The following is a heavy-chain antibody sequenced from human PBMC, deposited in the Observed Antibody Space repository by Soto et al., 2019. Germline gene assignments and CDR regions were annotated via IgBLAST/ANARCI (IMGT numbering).Heavy chain of an antibody. CDR3: ARETYGDYVGYFDP. D-gene: IGHD4-17*01. CDR2: SRNKANSYNT. Sequence: RLSCAVSGFTFSDYYMDWVRQAPGKGLEWVGRSRNKANSYNTDYAASVKGRFTISRDDSKNSLFLQMNSLKTEDTAVYYCARETYGDYVGYFDPWGQGTLVTVSS. CDR1: GFTFSDYY. V-gene: IGHV3-72*01. J-gene: IGHJ5*02.